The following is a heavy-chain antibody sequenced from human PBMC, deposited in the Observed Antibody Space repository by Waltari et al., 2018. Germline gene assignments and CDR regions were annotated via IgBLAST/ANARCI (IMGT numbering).Heavy chain of an antibody. J-gene: IGHJ4*02. D-gene: IGHD1-1*01. CDR1: GYTFTSYGIS. CDR2: IYYSGST. Sequence: QVQLVQSGAEVKKPGASVKVSCKASGYTFTSYGISWVRQAPGQGLEWIGSIYYSGSTSYNPSLKSRVTISVDTSKNQFSLKLSSVTAADTAVYYCARHPSWGNDIDYWGQGTLVTVSS. V-gene: IGHV4-39*01. CDR3: ARHPSWGNDIDY.